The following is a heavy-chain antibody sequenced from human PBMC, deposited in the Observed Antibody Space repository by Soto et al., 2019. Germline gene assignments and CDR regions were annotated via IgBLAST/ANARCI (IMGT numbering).Heavy chain of an antibody. CDR1: GGSFSGYY. CDR2: INHSGST. Sequence: SETLSLTCAVYGGSFSGYYWSWIRQPPGKGLEWIGEINHSGSTNYNPSLKSRVTISVDTSKNQFSLKLSSVTAADTAVYYCGRRPPPPARPSGSGSPNAFDIWGQGTMVTVSS. D-gene: IGHD3-10*01. V-gene: IGHV4-34*01. J-gene: IGHJ3*02. CDR3: GRRPPPPARPSGSGSPNAFDI.